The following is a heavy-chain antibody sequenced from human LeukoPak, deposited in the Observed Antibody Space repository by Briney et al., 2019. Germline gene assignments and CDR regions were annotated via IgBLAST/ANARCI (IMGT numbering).Heavy chain of an antibody. Sequence: NPSETLSLTCTVSGGPISSYYWSWIRQPPGKGLEWIGYIYYSGSTNYNPSLKSRVTISVDTSKNQFSLKLSSVTAADTAVYYCARGEVWQWLVPEYFQHWGQGTLVTVSS. D-gene: IGHD6-19*01. CDR3: ARGEVWQWLVPEYFQH. J-gene: IGHJ1*01. CDR1: GGPISSYY. V-gene: IGHV4-59*01. CDR2: IYYSGST.